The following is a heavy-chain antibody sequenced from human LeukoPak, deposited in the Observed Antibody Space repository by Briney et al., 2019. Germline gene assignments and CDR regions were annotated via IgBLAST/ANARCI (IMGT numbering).Heavy chain of an antibody. CDR1: GYTFSSHG. D-gene: IGHD3-16*01. CDR3: AKVSVCYGCYLDY. CDR2: INGAGDNT. Sequence: GGSLRLSRAASGYTFSSHGLTWVRQAPGKGLEWVSTINGAGDNTYYAETVKGRFTISRDNSKNTLYLQMHSLRAEDTAIYYCAKVSVCYGCYLDYWGQGTLVTVS. J-gene: IGHJ4*02. V-gene: IGHV3-23*01.